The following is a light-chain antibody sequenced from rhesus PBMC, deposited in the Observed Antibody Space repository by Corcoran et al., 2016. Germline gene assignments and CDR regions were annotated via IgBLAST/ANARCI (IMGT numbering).Light chain of an antibody. CDR3: QHGYGTPFT. J-gene: IGKJ3*01. CDR2: KAS. CDR1: ENVNNY. Sequence: DIQMTQSPSSLSASVGDRVTITCRASENVNNYLNWYQQKPGKAPKLLIYKASTLQSGVPSRFSGSGSGTYYTFTISSLQPEDVATYYCQHGYGTPFTFGPGTKLDIK. V-gene: IGKV1-74*01.